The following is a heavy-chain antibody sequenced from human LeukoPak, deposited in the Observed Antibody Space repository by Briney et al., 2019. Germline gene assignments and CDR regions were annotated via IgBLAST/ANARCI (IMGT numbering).Heavy chain of an antibody. D-gene: IGHD1-26*01. CDR1: GGSISSYY. J-gene: IGHJ4*02. CDR3: ASSLVGATPYYFDY. CDR2: IYYSGST. V-gene: IGHV4-59*12. Sequence: AETLSLTCTVSGGSISSYYWSWIRQPPGKGLEWIGYIYYSGSTNYNPSLKSRVTISVDTSKNQFSLKLSSVTAADTAVYYCASSLVGATPYYFDYWGQGTLVSVSS.